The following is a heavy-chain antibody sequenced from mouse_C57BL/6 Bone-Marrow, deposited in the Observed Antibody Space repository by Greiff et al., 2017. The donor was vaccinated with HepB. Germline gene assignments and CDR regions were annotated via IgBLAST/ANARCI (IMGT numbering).Heavy chain of an antibody. CDR1: GYTFTDYY. CDR3: AREVYYDYDVDYFDY. Sequence: VQLQQSGAELVRPGASVKLSCKASGYTFTDYYINWVKQRPGQGLEWIARIYPGSGNTYYNEKFKGKATLTAEKSSSTAYMQLSSLTSEDSAVYFCAREVYYDYDVDYFDYWGQGTTLTVSS. CDR2: IYPGSGNT. J-gene: IGHJ2*01. D-gene: IGHD2-4*01. V-gene: IGHV1-76*01.